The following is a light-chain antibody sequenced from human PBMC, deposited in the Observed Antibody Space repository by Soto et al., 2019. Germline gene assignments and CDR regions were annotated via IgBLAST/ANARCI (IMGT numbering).Light chain of an antibody. CDR2: EVS. CDR1: SSDVGGYNY. V-gene: IGLV2-14*01. J-gene: IGLJ2*01. CDR3: SSYTSRSTVV. Sequence: QSALTQPASVSGSPGQSITISCTGTSSDVGGYNYVSWYQQHPGKAPKLMIYEVSNRPSGVSNRFSGSKSGNMASLTISGLQAEDEADYYCSSYTSRSTVVFGGGTKLTVL.